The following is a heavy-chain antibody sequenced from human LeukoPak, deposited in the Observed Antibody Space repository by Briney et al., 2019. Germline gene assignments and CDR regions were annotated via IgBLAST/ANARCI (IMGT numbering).Heavy chain of an antibody. Sequence: SETLSLTCAVYGGSFSAYYWSWIRQPPGKGLEWIGEINHSGSNNYNPSLKSRVTISVDTSKNQFSLKLSSVTAADTAVYYCARGEGVPAANGSSWFDPWGQGTLVTVSS. J-gene: IGHJ5*02. V-gene: IGHV4-34*01. D-gene: IGHD2-2*01. CDR2: INHSGSN. CDR1: GGSFSAYY. CDR3: ARGEGVPAANGSSWFDP.